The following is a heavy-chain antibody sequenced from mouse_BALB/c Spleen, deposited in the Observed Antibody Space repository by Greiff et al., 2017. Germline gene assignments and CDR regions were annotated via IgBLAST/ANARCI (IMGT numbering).Heavy chain of an antibody. J-gene: IGHJ4*01. CDR2: ISYSGST. V-gene: IGHV3-2*02. CDR3: ARRYDYNAMDY. CDR1: GYSITSDYA. Sequence: EVQLVESGPGLVKPSQSLSLTCTVTGYSITSDYAWNWIRQFPGNKLEWMGYISYSGSTSYNPSLKSRISITRDTSKNQFFLQLNSVTTEDTATYYCARRYDYNAMDYWGQGTSVTVSS. D-gene: IGHD2-14*01.